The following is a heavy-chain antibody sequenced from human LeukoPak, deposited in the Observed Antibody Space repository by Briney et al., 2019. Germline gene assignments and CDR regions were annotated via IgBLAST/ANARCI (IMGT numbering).Heavy chain of an antibody. V-gene: IGHV1-2*02. CDR1: GYTFTDNY. CDR2: INPSRDGT. Sequence: ASVKVSCKASGYTFTDNYIHWVRQAPGQGLEWMGWINPSRDGTKYAQQFQGRVTMTRDMSTSTVYMELSSLRSEDTAVYYCARPSRGYSSGWYRYYFDYWGQGTLVTVSS. D-gene: IGHD6-19*01. CDR3: ARPSRGYSSGWYRYYFDY. J-gene: IGHJ4*02.